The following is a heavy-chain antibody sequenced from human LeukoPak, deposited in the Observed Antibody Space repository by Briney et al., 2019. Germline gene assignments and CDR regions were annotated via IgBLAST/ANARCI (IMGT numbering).Heavy chain of an antibody. Sequence: GESLKISCKGSGYSFVTYWISWVRQMPGKGLEWMAIIYPGDSDARYSPSFQGQVTISVDKSINTAYLQWSSLKASDTAMYYCARHRRYYDTSDYYYGYFDYWGQGTLVTVSS. CDR3: ARHRRYYDTSDYYYGYFDY. V-gene: IGHV5-51*01. CDR1: GYSFVTYW. J-gene: IGHJ4*02. D-gene: IGHD3-22*01. CDR2: IYPGDSDA.